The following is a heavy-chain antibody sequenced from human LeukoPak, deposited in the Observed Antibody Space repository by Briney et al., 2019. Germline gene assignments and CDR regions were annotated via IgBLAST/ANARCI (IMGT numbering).Heavy chain of an antibody. J-gene: IGHJ5*02. CDR1: GGSISSGDYY. Sequence: PSETLSLTCTVSGGSISSGDYYWSWIRQPPGKGLEWIGYIYYSGSTYYNPSLKSRVTISVDTSKNQFSPKLSSVTATDTAVYYCARVIYSSSWYGYWFDPWGQGTLVTVSS. V-gene: IGHV4-30-4*08. CDR2: IYYSGST. CDR3: ARVIYSSSWYGYWFDP. D-gene: IGHD6-13*01.